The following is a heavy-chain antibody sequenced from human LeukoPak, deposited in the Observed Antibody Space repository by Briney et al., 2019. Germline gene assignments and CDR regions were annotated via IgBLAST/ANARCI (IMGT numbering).Heavy chain of an antibody. CDR1: GYTFTGYY. D-gene: IGHD3-22*01. Sequence: ASVKVSCKASGYTFTGYYMHWVRQAPGQGLEWMGWINPNSGGSNYAQKFQGRVTMTRDTSISTAYMELSRLRSDDTAVYYCARENYYDSSGYLAHWGQGTLVTVSS. CDR3: ARENYYDSSGYLAH. CDR2: INPNSGGS. J-gene: IGHJ4*02. V-gene: IGHV1-2*02.